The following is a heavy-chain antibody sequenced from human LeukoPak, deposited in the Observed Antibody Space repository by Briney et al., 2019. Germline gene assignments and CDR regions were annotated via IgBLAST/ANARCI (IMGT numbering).Heavy chain of an antibody. CDR1: GGSISSYY. J-gene: IGHJ5*02. CDR2: INHSGST. CDR3: ARLLKGWFDP. V-gene: IGHV4-34*01. Sequence: PSETLSLTCTVSGGSISSYYWSWIRQPPGKGLEWIGEINHSGSTNYNPSLKSRVTISVDTSKNQFSLKLSSVTAADTAVYYCARLLKGWFDPWGQGTLVTVSS. D-gene: IGHD2/OR15-2a*01.